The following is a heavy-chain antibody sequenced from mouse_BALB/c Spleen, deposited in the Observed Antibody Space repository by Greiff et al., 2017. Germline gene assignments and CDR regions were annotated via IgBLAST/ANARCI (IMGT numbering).Heavy chain of an antibody. CDR2: IWGDGST. CDR3: AKGVY. Sequence: VMLVESGPGLVAPSQSLSITCTVSGFSLTNSGVHWVRQSPGKGLEWLGVIWGDGSTNYNSAFKSRLSISKDNSKSQVFLKMNSLQTDDTARYYCAKGVYWGQGTTLTVSS. CDR1: GFSLTNSG. V-gene: IGHV2-6-6*01. J-gene: IGHJ2*01.